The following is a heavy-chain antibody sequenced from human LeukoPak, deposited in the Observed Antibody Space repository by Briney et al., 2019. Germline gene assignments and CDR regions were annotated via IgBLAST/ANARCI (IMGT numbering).Heavy chain of an antibody. CDR1: GGSSNNYY. V-gene: IGHV4-4*07. Sequence: PSETLSLTCTVSGGSSNNYYWSWIRQSAGKGLEWIGRIYTSGSTNYNPSLKSRVSMSVDTSKNQFSLKLRSVTAADTAIYYCARASFNVVFGNWFDPWGQGTLVTVSS. J-gene: IGHJ5*02. CDR2: IYTSGST. CDR3: ARASFNVVFGNWFDP. D-gene: IGHD2-8*01.